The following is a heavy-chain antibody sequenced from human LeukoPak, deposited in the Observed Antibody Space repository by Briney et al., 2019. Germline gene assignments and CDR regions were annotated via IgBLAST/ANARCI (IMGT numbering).Heavy chain of an antibody. CDR3: TRASRGYSYGFAEY. CDR2: MYFGGSS. V-gene: IGHV4-59*01. D-gene: IGHD5-18*01. Sequence: SETLSLTCTVSGGSISSYYWSWIRQPPGKGLEWIGYMYFGGSSNYNPSLKSRVTISVDTSKNQLSLNLNSVTDADTAVYYCTRASRGYSYGFAEYWGQGTLVTVSS. CDR1: GGSISSYY. J-gene: IGHJ4*02.